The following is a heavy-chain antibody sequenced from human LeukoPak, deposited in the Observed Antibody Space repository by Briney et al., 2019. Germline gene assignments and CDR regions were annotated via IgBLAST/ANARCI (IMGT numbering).Heavy chain of an antibody. D-gene: IGHD3-3*01. Sequence: GGSLRLSCAASGFTFSSDWMHWVRQAPGKGLVWVSRINGAGTSTSYADSVKGRFTISRDNAKNTLYLQMNSLRAEDTAVYYCATSGNLWRGYYYWGRGTLVTVSS. CDR1: GFTFSSDW. J-gene: IGHJ4*02. V-gene: IGHV3-74*01. CDR3: ATSGNLWRGYYY. CDR2: INGAGTST.